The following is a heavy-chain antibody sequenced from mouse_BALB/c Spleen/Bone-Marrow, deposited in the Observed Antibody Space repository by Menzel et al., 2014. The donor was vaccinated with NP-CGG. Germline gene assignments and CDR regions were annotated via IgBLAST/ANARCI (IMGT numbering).Heavy chain of an antibody. CDR3: AREGTYDGCYGHFDY. CDR1: GFTFTDYE. J-gene: IGHJ2*01. Sequence: VQLQQSGAELVRPGASVKLSCKALGFTFTDYEMHWVKQTPVHGLEWIGTIHPGSGGTAYNQKFKGKATLTADKSSSTAYMELSSLTSEDSAVYYCAREGTYDGCYGHFDYWGPGTTLTVSS. D-gene: IGHD2-3*01. V-gene: IGHV1-15*01. CDR2: IHPGSGGT.